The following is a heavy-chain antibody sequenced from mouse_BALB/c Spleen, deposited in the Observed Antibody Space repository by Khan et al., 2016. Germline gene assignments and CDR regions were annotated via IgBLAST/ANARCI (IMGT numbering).Heavy chain of an antibody. Sequence: QIQLVQSGPELKKPGETVKISCTASGYTFTNYGMNWVKQAPGKGLQWLGGINTYTGETTYADDFKRRFAFTLETSASTAYLQINNLTNEDTATYFCAISQTARATVFAYWGQGTMVTVSA. V-gene: IGHV9-3-1*01. CDR1: GYTFTNYG. J-gene: IGHJ3*01. D-gene: IGHD3-2*01. CDR2: INTYTGET. CDR3: AISQTARATVFAY.